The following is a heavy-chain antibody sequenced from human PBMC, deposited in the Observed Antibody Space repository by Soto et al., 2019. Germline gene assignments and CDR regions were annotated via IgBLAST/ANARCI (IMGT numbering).Heavy chain of an antibody. D-gene: IGHD2-2*01. CDR2: VYYSGSS. V-gene: IGHV4-31*03. Sequence: SETLSLTCTVSGDSISGGASFWSWIRQPPGKGLEWIANVYYSGSSYYNPSLKSRLTISVDTTKNQFSLQLKSMTAADTAVYYCAKLSCTSSTCYFPGWFDPWGQGTLVTSPQ. J-gene: IGHJ5*02. CDR3: AKLSCTSSTCYFPGWFDP. CDR1: GDSISGGASF.